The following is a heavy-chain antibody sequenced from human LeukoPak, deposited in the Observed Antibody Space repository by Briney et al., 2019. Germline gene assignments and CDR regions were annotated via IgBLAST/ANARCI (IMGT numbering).Heavy chain of an antibody. CDR3: ARGAEQLVPDYYYYYMDV. V-gene: IGHV4-61*02. J-gene: IGHJ6*03. Sequence: SQALSLTCTVSGGSISSGSYYWSWIRQPAGKGLEWIGRIYTSGSTNYNPSLKSRVTISVDTSKNQFSLKLSSVTAADTAVYYCARGAEQLVPDYYYYYMDVWGKGTTVTISS. D-gene: IGHD6-13*01. CDR2: IYTSGST. CDR1: GGSISSGSYY.